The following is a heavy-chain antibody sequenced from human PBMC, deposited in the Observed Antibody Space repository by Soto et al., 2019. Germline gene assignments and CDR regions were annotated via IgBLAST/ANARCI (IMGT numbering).Heavy chain of an antibody. J-gene: IGHJ4*02. CDR3: AKYSGWSNNYFDY. CDR2: ISYDGSNK. CDR1: GFTFSSYG. Sequence: QVQLVESGGGVVQPGRSLRLSCAASGFTFSSYGMHWVRQAPGKGLEWVAVISYDGSNKYYADSVKGRFTISRDNSKNSLYLQMNSLRAEDTAVYYCAKYSGWSNNYFDYWGQGTLVTVSS. D-gene: IGHD6-19*01. V-gene: IGHV3-30*18.